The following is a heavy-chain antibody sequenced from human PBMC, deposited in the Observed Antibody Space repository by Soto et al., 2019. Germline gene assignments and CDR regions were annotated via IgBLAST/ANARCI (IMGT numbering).Heavy chain of an antibody. CDR3: ARGPSITIFGNYYYYGMDV. Sequence: ASVKVSCKASGYTFTSYAMHWVRQAPGQRLAWMGWINAGNGNTKYSQKFQGRVTITRDTSASTAYMELSSLRSEDTAVYYCARGPSITIFGNYYYYGMDVWGQGTTVTVSS. J-gene: IGHJ6*02. CDR1: GYTFTSYA. V-gene: IGHV1-3*01. D-gene: IGHD3-9*01. CDR2: INAGNGNT.